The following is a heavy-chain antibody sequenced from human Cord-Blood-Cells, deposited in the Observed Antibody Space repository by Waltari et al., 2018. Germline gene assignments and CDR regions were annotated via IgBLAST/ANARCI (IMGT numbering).Heavy chain of an antibody. D-gene: IGHD2-21*01. J-gene: IGHJ4*02. CDR1: GSTFTSYR. CDR2: ISAYNGNT. CDR3: ARGVGSDTAMVMGGGDCYDY. V-gene: IGHV1-18*04. Sequence: QVQLVQSGAEVKKPGASVKVSCTASGSTFTSYRLSWVRPVPGQGLEWMGWISAYNGNTNYAQKLQGRVTMTTDTSTSTAYMELRSLRSDDTAVYYCARGVGSDTAMVMGGGDCYDYWGQGTLVTVSS.